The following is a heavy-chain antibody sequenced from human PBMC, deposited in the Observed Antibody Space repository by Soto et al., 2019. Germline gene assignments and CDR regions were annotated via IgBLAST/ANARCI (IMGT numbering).Heavy chain of an antibody. V-gene: IGHV3-74*01. Sequence: EVQLVESGGGLVQPGGSLRLSCAAPEFTFNVYWVHWVRQAPGKGLVWVAHMNRDGTNINYADSVKGRFTISRDHAKNALYLQMNSLRVEDTAVYYCVRDRGQPDAFAIWGQGTVVTVSA. CDR1: EFTFNVYW. D-gene: IGHD1-1*01. J-gene: IGHJ3*02. CDR3: VRDRGQPDAFAI. CDR2: MNRDGTNI.